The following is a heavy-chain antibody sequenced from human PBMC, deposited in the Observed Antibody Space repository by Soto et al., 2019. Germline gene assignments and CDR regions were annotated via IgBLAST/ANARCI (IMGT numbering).Heavy chain of an antibody. CDR3: VKDTYLLVGATHFDF. V-gene: IGHV3-9*01. D-gene: IGHD1-26*01. CDR2: ISWNGESV. CDR1: GFNFDDYA. J-gene: IGHJ4*02. Sequence: EVQLVASGGGLVQPGSSLSLSCAASGFNFDDYAMHWVRQPPGKGLEWVAGISWNGESVSYADSVKGRFTISRDNAKNSLSLHMASLRAEDTAFYYCVKDTYLLVGATHFDFWGQGALVTVSS.